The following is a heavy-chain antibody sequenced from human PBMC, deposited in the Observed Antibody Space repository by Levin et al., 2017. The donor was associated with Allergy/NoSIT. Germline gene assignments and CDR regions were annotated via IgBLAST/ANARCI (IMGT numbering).Heavy chain of an antibody. CDR2: LSWNSGTI. V-gene: IGHV3-9*01. D-gene: IGHD3-16*01. Sequence: GGSLRLSCAASGFTFDDYAMHWVRQAPGKGLEWVSGLSWNSGTIAYADSVKGRFTISRDNAKNSLYLQMNSLRAEDTAFYYCAKDKTLGLADAFGFWGQGTMVTVSS. CDR1: GFTFDDYA. J-gene: IGHJ3*01. CDR3: AKDKTLGLADAFGF.